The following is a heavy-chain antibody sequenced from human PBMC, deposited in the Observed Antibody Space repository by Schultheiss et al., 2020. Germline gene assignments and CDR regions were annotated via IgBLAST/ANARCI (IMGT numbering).Heavy chain of an antibody. D-gene: IGHD6-13*01. Sequence: SETLSLTCTVSGGSISSGGYYWSWIRQPAGKGLEWIGRIYTSGSTNYNPSLKSRVTISVDTSKNQFSLKLSSVTAADTAVYYCARAIAASYTTGGMDVWGQGTTVTVSS. V-gene: IGHV4-61*02. CDR3: ARAIAASYTTGGMDV. CDR1: GGSISSGGYY. J-gene: IGHJ6*02. CDR2: IYTSGST.